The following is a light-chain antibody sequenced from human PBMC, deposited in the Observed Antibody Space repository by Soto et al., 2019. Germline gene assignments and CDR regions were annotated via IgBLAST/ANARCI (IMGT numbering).Light chain of an antibody. CDR3: QQYDRSSPT. V-gene: IGKV1-5*01. CDR2: DAS. CDR1: QNISVW. Sequence: DIQMTQSPSTLSASVGDGVTITCRASQNISVWLAWYQQRPGKAPKFLIYDASSLETGVPSRFSGSGSGTEFNLTIRSLQPDDFETYYCQQYDRSSPTFGQGTKLEIK. J-gene: IGKJ2*01.